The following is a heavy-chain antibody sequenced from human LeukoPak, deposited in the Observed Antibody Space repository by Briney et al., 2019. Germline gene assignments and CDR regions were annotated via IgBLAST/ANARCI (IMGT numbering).Heavy chain of an antibody. V-gene: IGHV4-34*01. D-gene: IGHD6-13*01. J-gene: IGHJ5*02. CDR1: GGSISSYY. CDR3: ARGRRYSSSWFRNWFDP. CDR2: INHSGST. Sequence: PSETLSLTCTVSGGSISSYYWSWIRQPPGKGLEWIGEINHSGSTNYNPSLKSRVTISVDTSKNQFSLKLSSVTAADTAVYYCARGRRYSSSWFRNWFDPWGQGTLVTVSS.